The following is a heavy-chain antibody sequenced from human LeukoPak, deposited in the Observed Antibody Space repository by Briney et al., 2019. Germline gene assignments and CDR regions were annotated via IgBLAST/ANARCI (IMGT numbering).Heavy chain of an antibody. D-gene: IGHD1-26*01. Sequence: GGSLRLSCAASGFTFSSYAMHWVRQAPGKGLERVAVISYDGSNKYYADSVKGRFTISRDNSKNTLYLQMNSLRAEDTAVYYCARDLGPKWELLPNLVYWGQGTLVTVSS. J-gene: IGHJ4*02. CDR1: GFTFSSYA. V-gene: IGHV3-30-3*01. CDR2: ISYDGSNK. CDR3: ARDLGPKWELLPNLVY.